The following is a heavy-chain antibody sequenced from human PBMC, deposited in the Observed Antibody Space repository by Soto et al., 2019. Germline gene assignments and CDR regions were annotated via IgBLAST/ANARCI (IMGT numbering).Heavy chain of an antibody. CDR2: IYYSGST. Sequence: QVQLQESGPGLVKPSQTLSLTCTVSGGSISSGDYYWSWIRQPPGKGLEWIGYIYYSGSTYYNPSLKSRVSMAVDASESEFSLKLSSVTAADTAVYYCARAGAPYGDSFDYWGQGTLVTVSS. CDR3: ARAGAPYGDSFDY. J-gene: IGHJ4*02. V-gene: IGHV4-30-4*01. D-gene: IGHD4-17*01. CDR1: GGSISSGDYY.